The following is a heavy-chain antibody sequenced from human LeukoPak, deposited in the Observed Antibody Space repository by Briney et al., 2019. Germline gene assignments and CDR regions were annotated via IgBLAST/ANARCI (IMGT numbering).Heavy chain of an antibody. V-gene: IGHV3-53*01. CDR1: GFTVSSNY. CDR3: ATSGYFYRGAFDY. Sequence: GGSLRLSCAASGFTVSSNYMSWVRQAPGKGLEWVSIIYSGDNIYYADSVKGRFTISRDNSKNMLYLQMKSLRAEDTAVYYCATSGYFYRGAFDYWGQGTLVTVCS. D-gene: IGHD3-22*01. J-gene: IGHJ4*02. CDR2: IYSGDNI.